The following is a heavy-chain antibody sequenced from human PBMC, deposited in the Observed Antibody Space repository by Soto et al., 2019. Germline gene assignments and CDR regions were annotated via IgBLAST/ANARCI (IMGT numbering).Heavy chain of an antibody. CDR2: ISYDGSNK. D-gene: IGHD1-1*01. J-gene: IGHJ4*02. Sequence: LRLSCAASGFTFSSYAMHWVRQAPGKGLEWVAVISYDGSNKYYADSVKGRFTISRDNSKNTLYLQMNSLRAEDTAVYYCARVSERQTPVYWGQGTLVTVSS. CDR3: ARVSERQTPVY. V-gene: IGHV3-30-3*01. CDR1: GFTFSSYA.